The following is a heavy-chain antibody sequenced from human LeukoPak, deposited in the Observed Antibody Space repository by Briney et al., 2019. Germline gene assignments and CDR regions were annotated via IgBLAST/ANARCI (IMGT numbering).Heavy chain of an antibody. J-gene: IGHJ6*03. CDR3: ASLGTAIVVVPAATWPEGYYMDV. CDR2: INPNSGGT. D-gene: IGHD2-2*01. Sequence: EASVKVSCKASGYTFTGYYMHWVRQAPGQGLEWMGWINPNSGGTNYAQKFQGRVTMTRDTSISTAYMELSRLRSDDTAVYYCASLGTAIVVVPAATWPEGYYMDVWGKGTTVTVSS. CDR1: GYTFTGYY. V-gene: IGHV1-2*02.